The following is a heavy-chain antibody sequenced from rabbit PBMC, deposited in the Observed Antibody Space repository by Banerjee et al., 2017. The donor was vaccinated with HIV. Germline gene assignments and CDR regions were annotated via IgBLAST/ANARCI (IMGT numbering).Heavy chain of an antibody. V-gene: IGHV1S7*01. D-gene: IGHD6-1*01. CDR1: GFDFSSYY. J-gene: IGHJ4*01. Sequence: QLVESGGGLVTLGGSLTLSCKASGFDFSSYYMSWVRQAPGKGLEWIGYIDPVFGSTYYASWVNGRFTISSHNAQNTLYLQLNSLTAADTATYFCVRGYIGGYAGYGYATFRYLWGPGTLVTVS. CDR2: IDPVFGST. CDR3: VRGYIGGYAGYGYATFRYL.